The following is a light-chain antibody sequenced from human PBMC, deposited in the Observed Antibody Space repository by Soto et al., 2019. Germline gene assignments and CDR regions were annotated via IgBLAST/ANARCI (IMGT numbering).Light chain of an antibody. Sequence: QSVLTQLPSVSGAPGQRVTISCTGTSSNTGAGYDVHWYQQLPGTAPKLLIFGNSNRPSGVPDRFSGSKSGTSASLAITGLQAEDEADYYCQSYDSTLSGSKVFGGGTKLTVL. CDR3: QSYDSTLSGSKV. CDR2: GNS. J-gene: IGLJ2*01. CDR1: SSNTGAGYD. V-gene: IGLV1-40*01.